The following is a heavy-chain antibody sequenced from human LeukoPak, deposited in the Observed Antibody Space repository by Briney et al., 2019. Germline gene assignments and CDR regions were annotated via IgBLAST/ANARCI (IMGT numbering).Heavy chain of an antibody. Sequence: SETLSLTCAVSGYSISSGYYWGWIRQPPGKGLEWMGSIYHSGSTYYNPSLKSRVTISVDTSKNQFSLKLSSVTAADTAVYYCAGDTYGMDVWGKGTTVTVSS. CDR2: IYHSGST. V-gene: IGHV4-38-2*01. J-gene: IGHJ6*04. CDR1: GYSISSGYY. CDR3: AGDTYGMDV. D-gene: IGHD3-10*01.